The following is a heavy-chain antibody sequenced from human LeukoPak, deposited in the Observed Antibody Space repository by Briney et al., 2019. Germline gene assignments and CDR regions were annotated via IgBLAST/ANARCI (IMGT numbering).Heavy chain of an antibody. CDR3: AKANDMDSSGWDYFDY. J-gene: IGHJ4*02. V-gene: IGHV3-9*03. CDR1: GFTFDDYA. Sequence: GRSLRLSCAASGFTFDDYAMHWVRQAPGKGLEWVSGISWNSGSIGHADSVKGRFTISRDNAKNSLYLQMNSLRAEDMALYYCAKANDMDSSGWDYFDYWGQGTLVTVSS. CDR2: ISWNSGSI. D-gene: IGHD6-19*01.